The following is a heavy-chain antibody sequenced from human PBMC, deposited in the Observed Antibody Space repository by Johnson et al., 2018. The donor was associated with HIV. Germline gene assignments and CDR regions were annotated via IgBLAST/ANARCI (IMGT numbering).Heavy chain of an antibody. CDR1: GFTFDDYA. CDR2: ISWNSGSI. D-gene: IGHD6-19*01. CDR3: AKDIASGYTNGGTLDI. Sequence: QLVESGGGLVQPGRSLRLSCAASGFTFDDYAMHWVRQAPGKGLEWVSGISWNSGSIGYADSVKGRFTISRDNAKNSLYLQMNSLRAEDTALYYCAKDIASGYTNGGTLDIWGQGTMVTVSS. J-gene: IGHJ3*02. V-gene: IGHV3-9*01.